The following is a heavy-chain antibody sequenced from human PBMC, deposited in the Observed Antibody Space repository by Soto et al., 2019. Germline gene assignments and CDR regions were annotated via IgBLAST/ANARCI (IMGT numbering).Heavy chain of an antibody. CDR1: GGTFRNHG. CDR3: ARGVVSGFEFWYCDL. J-gene: IGHJ2*01. CDR2: FTPKFGTA. Sequence: QAQLVQSGAEVKKPGSSVKVSCKASGGTFRNHGISWLRQAPGQGLEWIGGFTPKFGTANYAPKFQGRVSITADESTTTASVALSNLRPEDTAVYFCARGVVSGFEFWYCDLWGRGTLITVSS. V-gene: IGHV1-69*01. D-gene: IGHD5-12*01.